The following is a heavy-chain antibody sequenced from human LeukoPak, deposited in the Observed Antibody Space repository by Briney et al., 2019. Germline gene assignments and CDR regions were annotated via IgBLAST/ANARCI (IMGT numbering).Heavy chain of an antibody. J-gene: IGHJ4*02. Sequence: GESLRLSCATSGFTFSQFGMTWVRQPPGKGLEWVASFDGNAHGTYYADSVKGRFTISRDNSKNTLYLQMNSLRAEDMAVYYCAKDQQQLPRGYFDYWGQGTLVTVSS. CDR1: GFTFSQFG. CDR2: FDGNAHGT. V-gene: IGHV3-23*01. D-gene: IGHD6-13*01. CDR3: AKDQQQLPRGYFDY.